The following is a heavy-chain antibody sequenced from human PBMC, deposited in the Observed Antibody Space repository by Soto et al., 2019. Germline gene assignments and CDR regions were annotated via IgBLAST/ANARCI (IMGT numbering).Heavy chain of an antibody. V-gene: IGHV2-5*02. D-gene: IGHD1-7*01. CDR1: GFSITTSGLG. Sequence: QITLKESGPTLVRPTQPLTLTCSLSGFSITTSGLGVGWVRQPPGKALEWLAFTYWDDDNRYNPSLRPRLSTAKDTSRNQVVLTMTNMDPEYTATYYCAHRGTLMSTWNYGAFDFWGQGALVTVPS. CDR3: AHRGTLMSTWNYGAFDF. J-gene: IGHJ3*01. CDR2: TYWDDDN.